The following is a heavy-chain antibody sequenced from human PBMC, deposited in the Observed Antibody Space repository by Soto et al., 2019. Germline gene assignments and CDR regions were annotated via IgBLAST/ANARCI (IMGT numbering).Heavy chain of an antibody. CDR2: IIPILGVA. Sequence: ASVKVSCKASGDTFSNHTISWVRQAPGQGLEWMGRIIPILGVANYAQKFQGRVTITADKSTSTTYMELSSVRSADTAVYYCARDRGDQVAAPHGMDVWGQGTTVTVSS. CDR3: ARDRGDQVAAPHGMDV. CDR1: GDTFSNHT. D-gene: IGHD3-10*01. V-gene: IGHV1-69*04. J-gene: IGHJ6*02.